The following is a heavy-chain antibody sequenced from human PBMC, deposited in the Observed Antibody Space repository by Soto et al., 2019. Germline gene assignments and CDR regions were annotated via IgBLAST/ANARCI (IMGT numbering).Heavy chain of an antibody. D-gene: IGHD3-10*01. J-gene: IGHJ4*02. CDR3: ARDITMVRGAFDY. CDR2: IIPIFGTA. V-gene: IGHV1-69*13. CDR1: GGTFSSYA. Sequence: SVKVSCKASGGTFSSYAISWVRQAPGQGLEWMGGIIPIFGTANYAQKFQGRVTITADESTSTAYMELSSLRSEDTAVYYCARDITMVRGAFDYWGQGTLVTVSS.